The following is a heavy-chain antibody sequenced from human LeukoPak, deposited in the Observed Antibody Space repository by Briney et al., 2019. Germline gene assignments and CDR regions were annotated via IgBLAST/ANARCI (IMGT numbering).Heavy chain of an antibody. Sequence: ASVKVSCKASGGTFSSYAISWVRQAPGQGLEWMGRIIPILGIANYAQKFQGRVTITADKSTSTAYMELSSLRSEDTAVYYCARGLSYDYGEDDYWGQGTLVTVSS. CDR2: IIPILGIA. J-gene: IGHJ4*02. V-gene: IGHV1-69*04. D-gene: IGHD4-17*01. CDR3: ARGLSYDYGEDDY. CDR1: GGTFSSYA.